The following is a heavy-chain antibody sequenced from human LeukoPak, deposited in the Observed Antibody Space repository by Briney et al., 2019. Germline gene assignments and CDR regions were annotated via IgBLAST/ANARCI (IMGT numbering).Heavy chain of an antibody. CDR3: ARDWAPALIQDIFSDY. V-gene: IGHV1-24*01. CDR2: FDPEDGET. Sequence: ASVKVSCKVSGYTLTELSMHWVRQAPGKGLEWMGGFDPEDGETIYAQKFQGRVTMTEDTSTDTAYMELSSLRAEDTAVYYCARDWAPALIQDIFSDYWGQGTLVTVSS. D-gene: IGHD3-16*01. J-gene: IGHJ4*02. CDR1: GYTLTELS.